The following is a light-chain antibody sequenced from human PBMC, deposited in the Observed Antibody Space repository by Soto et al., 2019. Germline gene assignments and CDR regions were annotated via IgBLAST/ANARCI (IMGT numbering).Light chain of an antibody. CDR1: QSVYSSY. V-gene: IGKV3D-15*01. CDR3: QQYNNWPPWT. Sequence: EIMLTQSPGTLSLSPGERATLSCRASQSVYSSYLAWYQQRPGQAPRLLIYDASNRATGIPARFSGSGSGTDFTLTISSLQSEDFAVYYCQQYNNWPPWTFGQGTRLEIK. CDR2: DAS. J-gene: IGKJ5*01.